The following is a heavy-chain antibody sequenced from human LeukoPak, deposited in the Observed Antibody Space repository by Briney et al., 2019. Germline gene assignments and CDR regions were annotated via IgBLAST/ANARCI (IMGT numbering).Heavy chain of an antibody. D-gene: IGHD3-22*01. CDR1: GFTFSSYG. J-gene: IGHJ4*02. V-gene: IGHV3-30*18. CDR3: AKATYDSSGFDY. Sequence: PGGSLRLSCAASGFTFSSYGMHWVRQAPGKGVEWVAVISYDGSNKYYADSVKGRFTISRDNSKNTLYLQMNSLRAEDTAVYYCAKATYDSSGFDYWGQGTLVTVSS. CDR2: ISYDGSNK.